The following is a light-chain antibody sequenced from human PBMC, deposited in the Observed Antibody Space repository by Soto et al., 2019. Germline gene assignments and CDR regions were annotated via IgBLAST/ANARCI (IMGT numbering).Light chain of an antibody. J-gene: IGLJ2*01. CDR2: DVS. CDR1: SSDVSGYNY. CDR3: SSYTSSSTV. Sequence: QSVLTQPASVSGSPGQSITISCTGTSSDVSGYNYVSWYQQHPGKAPKLMIYDVSNRPSGVSNRFSGSKSGNTASLTISGLQAEDEADYYCSSYTSSSTVFGGGTKLTVL. V-gene: IGLV2-14*01.